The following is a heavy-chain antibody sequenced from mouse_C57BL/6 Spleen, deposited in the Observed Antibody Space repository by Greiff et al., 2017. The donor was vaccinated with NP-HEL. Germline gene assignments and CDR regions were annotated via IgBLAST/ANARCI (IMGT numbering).Heavy chain of an antibody. Sequence: VQLQQSGAELVKPGASVKLSCKASGYTFTSYWMHWVKQRPGRGLEWIGRIDPNSGGTKYNEKFKSKAKLTVDKPSSTAYMQLSSLTSEYSAVYYCARSGAPITTVEVDYWGQGTTLTVSS. CDR3: ARSGAPITTVEVDY. CDR1: GYTFTSYW. J-gene: IGHJ2*01. CDR2: IDPNSGGT. D-gene: IGHD1-1*01. V-gene: IGHV1-72*01.